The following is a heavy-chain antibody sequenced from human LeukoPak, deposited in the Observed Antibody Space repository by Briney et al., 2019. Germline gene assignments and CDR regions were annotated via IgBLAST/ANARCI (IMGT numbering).Heavy chain of an antibody. CDR1: GFTFSSYE. Sequence: PGGSLRLSCAASGFTFSSYEMNWVRQAPGKGLEWVSYISSSGSTIYYADSVKGRFTISRDNAKNSLYLQMNSLRGEDTAVYYCARLWAAAAAFDYWGQGTLVTVSS. CDR3: ARLWAAAAAFDY. D-gene: IGHD6-13*01. J-gene: IGHJ4*02. CDR2: ISSSGSTI. V-gene: IGHV3-48*03.